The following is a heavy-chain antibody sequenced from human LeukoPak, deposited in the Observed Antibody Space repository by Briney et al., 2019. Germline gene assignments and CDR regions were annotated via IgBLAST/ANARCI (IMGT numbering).Heavy chain of an antibody. CDR1: GYTFTSYD. CDR3: ARNMALDY. V-gene: IGHV1-8*01. D-gene: IGHD2/OR15-2a*01. CDR2: INPGSDNT. J-gene: IGHJ4*02. Sequence: GASVKVSCKASGYTFTSYDINWVRQATGQGLEWMGRINPGSDNTDYAQKFQGRVTMTKDTSISTVYMELSSLRSEDAAIYYCARNMALDYWGQGSLVTVSS.